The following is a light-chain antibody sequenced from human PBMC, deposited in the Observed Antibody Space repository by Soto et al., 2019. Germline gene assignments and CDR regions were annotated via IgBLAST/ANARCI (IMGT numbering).Light chain of an antibody. Sequence: EIVMTQSPATLSVSPGERATLSCRASQSVNSNLAWYRQKPGQAPRLLISDASTRATGVPARFSGSGSGTGFTLTISSLQSEDSGIYYCQQYNFWPPLTFGGGTKVEIK. CDR3: QQYNFWPPLT. V-gene: IGKV3-15*01. J-gene: IGKJ4*01. CDR2: DAS. CDR1: QSVNSN.